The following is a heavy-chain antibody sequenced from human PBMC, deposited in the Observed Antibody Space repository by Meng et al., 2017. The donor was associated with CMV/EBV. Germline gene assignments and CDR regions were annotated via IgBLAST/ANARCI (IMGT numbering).Heavy chain of an antibody. Sequence: GGSLRLSCAASGFTFSSYAMSWVRQAPGKGLEWVSAISGSGGSTYYADSVKGRFTTSRDNSKNTLYLQMNSLRADNTAVYYCAKSTILNPRFDYWGQGTLVTVSS. D-gene: IGHD5/OR15-5a*01. J-gene: IGHJ4*02. CDR2: ISGSGGST. CDR3: AKSTILNPRFDY. CDR1: GFTFSSYA. V-gene: IGHV3-23*01.